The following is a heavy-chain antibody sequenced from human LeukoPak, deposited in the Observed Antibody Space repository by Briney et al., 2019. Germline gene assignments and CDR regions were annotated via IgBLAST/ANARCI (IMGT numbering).Heavy chain of an antibody. V-gene: IGHV3-23*01. CDR2: ISGSGGST. CDR3: ARDTYYYDSSGYRHNDAFDI. D-gene: IGHD3-22*01. Sequence: GGSLRLSCAASGFTFSSYAMSWVRQAPGKGLEWVSAISGSGGSTYYADSVKGRFTLSRDNSKNTLYLHMNSLRAEDAAVYYCARDTYYYDSSGYRHNDAFDIWGQGTMVTVSS. CDR1: GFTFSSYA. J-gene: IGHJ3*02.